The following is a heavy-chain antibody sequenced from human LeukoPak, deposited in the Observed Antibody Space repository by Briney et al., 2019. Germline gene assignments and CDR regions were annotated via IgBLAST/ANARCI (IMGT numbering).Heavy chain of an antibody. CDR3: AREGGTGAFDI. Sequence: PSETLSLTCAVYGESFNGYYWSWIRQSPQKGLEWIGHINHVGITNYNPSLKSRLTILVDTSKNQFTLKLKSVTAADTAVYYCAREGGTGAFDIWGQGTMVTVSP. CDR1: GESFNGYY. V-gene: IGHV4-34*10. CDR2: INHVGIT. D-gene: IGHD1-14*01. J-gene: IGHJ3*02.